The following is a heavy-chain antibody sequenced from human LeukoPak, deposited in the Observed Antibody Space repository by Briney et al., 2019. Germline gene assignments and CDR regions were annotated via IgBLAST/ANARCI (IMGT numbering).Heavy chain of an antibody. CDR2: IYYSGST. CDR1: GGSISSYY. Sequence: SETLSLTCTVSGGSISSYYWSWIRQPPGKGLEWIGYIYYSGSTNYSPSLKSRVTISVDTSKNQFSLKLSSVTAADTAVYYCARSTGTYYYDSSGYFDYWGQGTLVTVSS. J-gene: IGHJ4*02. D-gene: IGHD3-22*01. V-gene: IGHV4-59*01. CDR3: ARSTGTYYYDSSGYFDY.